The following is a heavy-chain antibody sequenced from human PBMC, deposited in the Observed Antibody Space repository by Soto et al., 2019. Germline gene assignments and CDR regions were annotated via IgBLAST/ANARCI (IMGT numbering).Heavy chain of an antibody. J-gene: IGHJ6*02. Sequence: ETLSLTCTVSGGSISSYYWSWIRQPPGKALEWLAHIFSDNERSYSTSLQGRLTISKDTSGSQVVLSMTNVDPVDTATYYCARMNVDSYQFYYAMDVWGQGTTVTVSS. V-gene: IGHV2-26*01. CDR1: GGSISSYYW. CDR2: IFSDNER. D-gene: IGHD4-17*01. CDR3: ARMNVDSYQFYYAMDV.